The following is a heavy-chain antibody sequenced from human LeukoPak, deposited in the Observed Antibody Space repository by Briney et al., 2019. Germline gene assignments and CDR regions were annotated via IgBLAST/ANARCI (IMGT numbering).Heavy chain of an antibody. CDR2: ISGSGSTQ. Sequence: PGGSLRLSCAASGFTFSSYSMNWVRQAPGKGLEWVSYISGSGSTQYYADSVKGRFTISRDNSKDTLYLQMNSLRAEDTAVYYCAKHPSITMIVVVKWGQGTLVTVSS. CDR3: AKHPSITMIVVVK. J-gene: IGHJ4*02. V-gene: IGHV3-48*01. D-gene: IGHD3-22*01. CDR1: GFTFSSYS.